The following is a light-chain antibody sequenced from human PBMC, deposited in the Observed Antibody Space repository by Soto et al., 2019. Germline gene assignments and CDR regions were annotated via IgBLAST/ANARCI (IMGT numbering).Light chain of an antibody. CDR3: QQYGSSPKT. J-gene: IGKJ1*01. V-gene: IGKV3-20*01. CDR1: QSVSSSY. CDR2: GAS. Sequence: EIVLTQSPGTLSMSPGERATLSCRASQSVSSSYLAWYQQKPGQAPRLLIYGASSRATGIPDRFIGSGSGTDLTRTTSSLESEDFAVYYGQQYGSSPKTFGLGTKVEIK.